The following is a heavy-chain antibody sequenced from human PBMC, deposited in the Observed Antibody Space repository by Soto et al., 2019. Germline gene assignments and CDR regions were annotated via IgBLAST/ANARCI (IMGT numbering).Heavy chain of an antibody. Sequence: ASVKVSCKASGYTFTGYYMHWVRQAPGQGLEWMGWINPNSGGTNYAQKFQGRVTMTRDTSISTAYMELSRLRSDDTAVYYCARYQCSSTSCLLQTRYFDYWGHGTLVTVSS. CDR2: INPNSGGT. V-gene: IGHV1-2*02. D-gene: IGHD2-2*01. J-gene: IGHJ4*01. CDR3: ARYQCSSTSCLLQTRYFDY. CDR1: GYTFTGYY.